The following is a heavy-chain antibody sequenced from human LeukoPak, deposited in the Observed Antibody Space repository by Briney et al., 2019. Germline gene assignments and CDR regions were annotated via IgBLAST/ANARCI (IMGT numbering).Heavy chain of an antibody. CDR2: ISSSGSTI. J-gene: IGHJ4*02. CDR3: ARGKSLWFGELLGY. V-gene: IGHV3-48*03. Sequence: GGSLRLSCAASGFTFSSYEMNWVRQAPGKGLEWVSYISSSGSTIYYADSVKGRFTISRDNAKNSLYLQMNSLRAEDTAVYYCARGKSLWFGELLGYWGQGTPVTVSS. CDR1: GFTFSSYE. D-gene: IGHD3-10*01.